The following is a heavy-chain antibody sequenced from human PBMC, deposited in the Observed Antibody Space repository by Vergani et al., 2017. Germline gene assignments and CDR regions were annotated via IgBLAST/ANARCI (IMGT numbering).Heavy chain of an antibody. CDR1: GITFKNAW. J-gene: IGHJ4*02. Sequence: EVQVVESGGGLIKPGGSLRLSCVVSGITFKNAWINWVRQAPGKGLEWIGRIRSKNDGGTADYAAPLKGRFTISRDDSKDSAFLLVNNLKTEDTAVYFCYTDYHEDWGQGTLVTVSS. D-gene: IGHD4-11*01. CDR2: IRSKNDGGTA. CDR3: YTDYHED. V-gene: IGHV3-15*01.